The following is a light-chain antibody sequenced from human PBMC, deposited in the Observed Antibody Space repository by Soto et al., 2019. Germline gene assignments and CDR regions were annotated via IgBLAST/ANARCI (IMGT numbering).Light chain of an antibody. Sequence: DVVMTQSPLSLPVTLGQPASISCTSSQSLVYSDGITYLNWFQQRPGQSPRRLIYKVSNRDSGVPDRFSGSGSGTDFTLKISRVEAEDVGFYYCMQGTHWPLTFGPGTKVDIK. CDR3: MQGTHWPLT. V-gene: IGKV2-30*01. CDR2: KVS. CDR1: QSLVYSDGITY. J-gene: IGKJ3*01.